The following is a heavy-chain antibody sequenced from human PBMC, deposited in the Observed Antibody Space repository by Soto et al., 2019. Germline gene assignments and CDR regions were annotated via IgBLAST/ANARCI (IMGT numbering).Heavy chain of an antibody. D-gene: IGHD3-22*01. CDR1: GGTFSRYT. CDR2: IIPIFGTT. CDR3: ASGQTYYNDSSAYRFDH. J-gene: IGHJ4*02. V-gene: IGHV1-69*01. Sequence: QVQLVQSGAEVKKPGSSVKVSCKASGGTFSRYTISWVRQAPGQGLEWMGGIIPIFGTTNYAQKFQGRVTITADESTSTAYMDLSSLRSDDTAAYYCASGQTYYNDSSAYRFDHWGQGTLVTVSS.